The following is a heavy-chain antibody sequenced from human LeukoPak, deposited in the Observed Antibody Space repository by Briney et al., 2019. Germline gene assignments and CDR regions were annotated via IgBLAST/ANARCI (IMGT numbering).Heavy chain of an antibody. J-gene: IGHJ4*02. D-gene: IGHD6-13*01. CDR3: ARPRIYSSSWRHEEVYFDY. CDR2: INAGNGNT. V-gene: IGHV1-3*01. CDR1: GYTFTIYA. Sequence: ASVKVSYKASGYTFTIYAMHWVRQAPGQRLEWMGWINAGNGNTKYSQKFQGRVTITRDTSASTAYMELSSLRSEDTAVYYCARPRIYSSSWRHEEVYFDYWGQGTLVTVSS.